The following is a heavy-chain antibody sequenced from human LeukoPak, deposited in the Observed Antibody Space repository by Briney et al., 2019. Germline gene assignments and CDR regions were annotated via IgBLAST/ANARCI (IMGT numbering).Heavy chain of an antibody. CDR3: ARRIAGDGSHAFDI. D-gene: IGHD6-19*01. CDR1: GFTFSSYA. Sequence: GGSLRLSCAVSGFTFSSYAMSWVRQAPGKGLEWVSYSRNSDNNMFYADSVKGRFTISRDNAKYSVYLQMNSLRAEDTAVYYCARRIAGDGSHAFDIWGQGTMVTVSS. J-gene: IGHJ3*02. CDR2: SRNSDNNM. V-gene: IGHV3-48*04.